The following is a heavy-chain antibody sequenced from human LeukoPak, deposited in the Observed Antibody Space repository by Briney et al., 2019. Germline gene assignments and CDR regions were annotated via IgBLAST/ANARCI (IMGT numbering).Heavy chain of an antibody. V-gene: IGHV3-7*01. CDR2: IKKDESEK. Sequence: GGSLRLSCAASGFSFRVHWMSWVRQAPGKGPEWVASIKKDESEKYYVDSVSGRFTISRDTAKNSLYLQMNSLRVEDTAVYYCAKEGYWGRGTLVTVSS. J-gene: IGHJ4*02. CDR3: AKEGY. CDR1: GFSFRVHW.